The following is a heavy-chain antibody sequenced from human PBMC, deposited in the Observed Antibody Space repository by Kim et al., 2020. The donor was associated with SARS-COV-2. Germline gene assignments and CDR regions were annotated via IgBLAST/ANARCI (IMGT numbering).Heavy chain of an antibody. V-gene: IGHV4-39*02. CDR1: GVSITNSNNY. J-gene: IGHJ4*02. CDR2: LTFSGSAKP. D-gene: IGHD2-2*01. CDR3: AGRDPADQLDH. Sequence: SETLSLTCSVSGVSITNSNNYWGWIRQSPGKRLEWIGGLTFSGSAKPSSNPSFKSRVTISVDTSKNRFFLNLGSLTAADTAVYFCAGRDPADQLDHWGQGTVVVVSS.